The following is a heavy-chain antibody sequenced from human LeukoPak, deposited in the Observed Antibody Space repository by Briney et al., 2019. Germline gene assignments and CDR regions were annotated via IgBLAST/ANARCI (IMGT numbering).Heavy chain of an antibody. CDR1: GGSFSGYY. Sequence: PSETLSLTCAVYGGSFSGYYWSWIRQPPGKGLEWIGEINHSGSTNYNPSLKSRVTISVDTSKNQFSLKLSSVTAADTAVYYCARMRAATAYYYYGMDVWGKGTTVTVSS. V-gene: IGHV4-34*01. CDR3: ARMRAATAYYYYGMDV. CDR2: INHSGST. J-gene: IGHJ6*04. D-gene: IGHD1-26*01.